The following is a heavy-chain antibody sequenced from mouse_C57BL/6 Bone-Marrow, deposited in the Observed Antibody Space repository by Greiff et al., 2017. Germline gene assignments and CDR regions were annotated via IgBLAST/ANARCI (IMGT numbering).Heavy chain of an antibody. CDR1: GYTFTSYW. V-gene: IGHV1-55*01. CDR3: AHYYGSSLWYFDV. Sequence: VQLQQPGAELVKPGASVKMSCKASGYTFTSYWITWVKPRPGQGLAWIGDIYPGSGSTNYNEKFKSKATLTVDTSSSTAYMQLSSLTSEDSAVYYCAHYYGSSLWYFDVWGTGTTVTVSS. CDR2: IYPGSGST. D-gene: IGHD1-1*01. J-gene: IGHJ1*03.